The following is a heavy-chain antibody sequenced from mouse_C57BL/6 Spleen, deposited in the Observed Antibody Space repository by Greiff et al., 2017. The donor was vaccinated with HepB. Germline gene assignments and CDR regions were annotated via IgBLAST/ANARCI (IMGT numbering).Heavy chain of an antibody. CDR1: GYTFTDYE. V-gene: IGHV1-15*01. J-gene: IGHJ1*03. Sequence: VKLQESGAELVRPGASVTLSCKASGYTFTDYEMHWVKQTPVHGLEWIGAIDPETGGTAYNQKFKGKAILTADKSSSTAYMELRSLTSEDSAVYYCTRWNYGNYGYFDVWGTGTTVTVSS. CDR3: TRWNYGNYGYFDV. D-gene: IGHD2-1*01. CDR2: IDPETGGT.